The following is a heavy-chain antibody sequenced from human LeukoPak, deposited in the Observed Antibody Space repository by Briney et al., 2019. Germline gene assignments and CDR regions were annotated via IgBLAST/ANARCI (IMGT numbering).Heavy chain of an antibody. Sequence: ASVKVSCKASGDTFTGYYMHWVRQAPGQGLEWMGWINPNNGGTNYAQKFQGRVTMIRDTSIRTVYMELRRLTYDDTAVYYCARDHEDTAMDYWGQGTLVTVSS. J-gene: IGHJ4*02. D-gene: IGHD5-18*01. V-gene: IGHV1-2*02. CDR1: GDTFTGYY. CDR3: ARDHEDTAMDY. CDR2: INPNNGGT.